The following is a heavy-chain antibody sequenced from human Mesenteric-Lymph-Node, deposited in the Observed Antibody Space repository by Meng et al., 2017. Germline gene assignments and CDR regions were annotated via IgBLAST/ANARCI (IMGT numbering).Heavy chain of an antibody. CDR3: TDRARIKNGLHI. CDR1: GFTFSSYA. Sequence: GESLKISCAASGFTFSSYAMHWVRQAPGKGLEWVAVISYDGSKKYYADSVKGRFTISRDNSQNSLYLQLNSLRADDTAVYYCTDRARIKNGLHIWGQGTMVTVSS. J-gene: IGHJ3*02. V-gene: IGHV3-30*07. CDR2: ISYDGSKK. D-gene: IGHD2-8*01.